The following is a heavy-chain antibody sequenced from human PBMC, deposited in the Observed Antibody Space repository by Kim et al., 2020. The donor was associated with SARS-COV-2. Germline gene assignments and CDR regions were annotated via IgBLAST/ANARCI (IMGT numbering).Heavy chain of an antibody. Sequence: SVKVSCKASGGTFSSYAISWVRQAPGQGLEWMGGIIPIFGTANYAQKFQGRVTITADESTSTAYMELSSLRSEDTAVYYCARDMGPRTGTTYSTFDYWGQGTLVTVSS. J-gene: IGHJ4*02. CDR3: ARDMGPRTGTTYSTFDY. CDR2: IIPIFGTA. D-gene: IGHD1-1*01. CDR1: GGTFSSYA. V-gene: IGHV1-69*13.